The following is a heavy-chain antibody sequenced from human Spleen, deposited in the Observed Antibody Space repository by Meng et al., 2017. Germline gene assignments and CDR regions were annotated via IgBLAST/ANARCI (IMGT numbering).Heavy chain of an antibody. CDR2: ITSRGDFT. CDR3: ARFASGAYAIYYLDF. V-gene: IGHV3-23*01. CDR1: GFTFSNYA. D-gene: IGHD1-26*01. Sequence: GESLKISCAASGFTFSNYAMTWVRQAPGKGLEWVSIITSRGDFTYYADSVKGRFTLSRDISKNTLYLQMTSLRDEDTAVYYCARFASGAYAIYYLDFWGQGTLVTVSS. J-gene: IGHJ4*02.